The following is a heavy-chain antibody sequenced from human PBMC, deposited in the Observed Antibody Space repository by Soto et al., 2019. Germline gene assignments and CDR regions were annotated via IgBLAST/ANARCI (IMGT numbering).Heavy chain of an antibody. V-gene: IGHV3-23*01. J-gene: IGHJ4*02. CDR3: AKAEKSSAVAGYFDS. CDR2: ISGSGGIT. CDR1: EFMFSNYA. Sequence: GESLRLSCAASEFMFSNYAMNWVRQSPGKGLEWVSAISGSGGITYYADSVKGRFTISRDNSKNTLYLQRNSLRAEDTAVYYCAKAEKSSAVAGYFDSWGQGTLVTVSS. D-gene: IGHD6-19*01.